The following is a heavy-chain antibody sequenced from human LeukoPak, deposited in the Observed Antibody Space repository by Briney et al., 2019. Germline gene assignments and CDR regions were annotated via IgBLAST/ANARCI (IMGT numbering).Heavy chain of an antibody. V-gene: IGHV3-23*01. D-gene: IGHD5-18*01. CDR1: GFTFSSYA. CDR2: ISGSGGIT. J-gene: IGHJ5*02. Sequence: QAGGSLRLSCAASGFTFSSYAMSWVRQAPGKGLEWVSSISGSGGITYHADSVKGRFTISRDNSKNTLYLQMNSLRAEDTAVYYCARPRSGDTALGTGWFDPWGQGTLVTVSS. CDR3: ARPRSGDTALGTGWFDP.